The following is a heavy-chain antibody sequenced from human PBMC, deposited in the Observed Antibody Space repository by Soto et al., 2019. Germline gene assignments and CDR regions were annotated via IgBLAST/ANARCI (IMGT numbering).Heavy chain of an antibody. V-gene: IGHV3-48*01. CDR2: ISSSSSVI. CDR3: ARDLSWGSNWYYYMDV. J-gene: IGHJ6*03. Sequence: EVQLVESGGGLVQPGGSLRLSCATSGFILSDCAMNWVRQAPGKGLEWVSYISSSSSVIDYADSVKGRFTVSRDNARNSLYLQINSLRAEDTAVYYCARDLSWGSNWYYYMDVWGQGTTVTVSS. CDR1: GFILSDCA. D-gene: IGHD7-27*01.